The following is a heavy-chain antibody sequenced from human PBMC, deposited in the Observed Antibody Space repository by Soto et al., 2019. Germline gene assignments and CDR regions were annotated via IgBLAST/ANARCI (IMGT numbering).Heavy chain of an antibody. D-gene: IGHD6-19*01. Sequence: PRGSLRLSCAASGFTFKSHTMSWVRQAPGKGLEWVSGFSGRGGGTYYADSVKGRFTISRDNSKNTLYLQMDSLRAEDTAAYYCAKDMWATSTAWYYFFDSCGQGPLVPVSP. CDR2: FSGRGGGT. V-gene: IGHV3-23*01. J-gene: IGHJ4*02. CDR1: GFTFKSHT. CDR3: AKDMWATSTAWYYFFDS.